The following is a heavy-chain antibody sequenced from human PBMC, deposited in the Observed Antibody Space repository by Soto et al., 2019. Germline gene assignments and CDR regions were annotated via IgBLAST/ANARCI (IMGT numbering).Heavy chain of an antibody. J-gene: IGHJ4*02. V-gene: IGHV5-51*01. CDR1: GYSFPGFW. D-gene: IGHD5-12*01. Sequence: GESLKISCGASGYSFPGFWIGWVRQMPGKGLEWMGIIFPGDSDTRYSPSFQGQVTISADKSISTAYLQWSSLKPSDTAMYYCARRGAGYNYDYWGQGTLVTVSS. CDR3: ARRGAGYNYDY. CDR2: IFPGDSDT.